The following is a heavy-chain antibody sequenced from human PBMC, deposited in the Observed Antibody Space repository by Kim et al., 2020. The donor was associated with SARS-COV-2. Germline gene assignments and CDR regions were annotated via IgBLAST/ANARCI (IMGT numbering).Heavy chain of an antibody. CDR3: ARVKYPLLFGAFDF. V-gene: IGHV4-4*02. Sequence: SETLSLTCAVSGGSISSSNWWTWVRQPPGKGLEGIGAIHHSGSTNYNPSLKSRLTMSVDKSKNQFSLKLTSVTAADTSVYYCARVKYPLLFGAFDFWGQGTMVTVSS. CDR1: GGSISSSNW. J-gene: IGHJ3*01. D-gene: IGHD2-2*01. CDR2: IHHSGST.